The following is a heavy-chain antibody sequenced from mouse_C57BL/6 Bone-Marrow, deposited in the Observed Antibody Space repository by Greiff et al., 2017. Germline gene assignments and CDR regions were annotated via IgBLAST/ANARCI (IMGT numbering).Heavy chain of an antibody. J-gene: IGHJ3*01. Sequence: QVQLQQSGAELVMPGASVKLSCKASGYTFTSYWMHWVKQRPGQGLEWIGEIDPSDSYTNYNQKFKGKSTLTVDKSSNTAYLQLSSLTSEDTAVYYCTVDGYYPFAYWGQGTLVTVSA. V-gene: IGHV1-69*01. CDR2: IDPSDSYT. CDR1: GYTFTSYW. D-gene: IGHD2-3*01. CDR3: TVDGYYPFAY.